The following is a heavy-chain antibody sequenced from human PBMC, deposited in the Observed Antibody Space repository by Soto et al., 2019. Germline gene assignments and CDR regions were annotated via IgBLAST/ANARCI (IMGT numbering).Heavy chain of an antibody. CDR3: ARGPRCLVFHLWPASEGLNDAFDI. D-gene: IGHD2-21*01. Sequence: GASVKVSCKASGYTFTGYYMHWVRQAPGQGLEWMGWINPNSGGTNYAQKLQGWVTMTRDTSISTAYMELSRPRSDDTAVYYCARGPRCLVFHLWPASEGLNDAFDIWGQGTMVTVSS. CDR1: GYTFTGYY. V-gene: IGHV1-2*04. CDR2: INPNSGGT. J-gene: IGHJ3*02.